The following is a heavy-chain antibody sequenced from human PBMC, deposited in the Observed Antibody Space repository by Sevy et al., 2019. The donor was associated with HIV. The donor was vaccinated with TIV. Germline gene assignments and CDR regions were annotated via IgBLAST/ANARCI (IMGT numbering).Heavy chain of an antibody. Sequence: ASVKVSCKISGYRHSELSMHWVRLAPRKGLEWMGRFDPEDGEIIYAQKFQGRVTVTEDTSTDTAYMELSRMRSEDTAVYYCATGREYYDENSGYFDYWGPGTLVTVSS. D-gene: IGHD3-22*01. CDR2: FDPEDGEI. J-gene: IGHJ4*02. CDR3: ATGREYYDENSGYFDY. V-gene: IGHV1-24*01. CDR1: GYRHSELS.